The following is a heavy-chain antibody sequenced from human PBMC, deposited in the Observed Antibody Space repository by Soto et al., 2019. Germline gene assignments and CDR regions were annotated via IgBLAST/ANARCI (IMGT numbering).Heavy chain of an antibody. CDR3: ARGRGCSTGCHNFDY. V-gene: IGHV3-7*01. Sequence: EVQLVESGGGLVQPGGSLRLSCAASGFTFSSYWMSWGRQAPGKGLVWVANIKQDGSEKYYLDSVKGRFNISRDNAKNSLYLQMNSLRAEDTAVYYCARGRGCSTGCHNFDYWGQGTLVTVSS. CDR1: GFTFSSYW. D-gene: IGHD2-2*01. J-gene: IGHJ4*02. CDR2: IKQDGSEK.